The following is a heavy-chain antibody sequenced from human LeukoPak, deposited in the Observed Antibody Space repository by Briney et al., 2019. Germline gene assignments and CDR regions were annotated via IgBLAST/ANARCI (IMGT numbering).Heavy chain of an antibody. CDR2: ISWSSGSI. J-gene: IGHJ4*02. CDR1: GFTFDDYA. Sequence: GTSLILSCVASGFTFDDYAMHWVRQRPGKGLEWVSGISWSSGSIGYADSVKGRFTISRDNAKNSLYLQMNSLRAEDTAVYYCAREGGGYSYGCDYWGQGTLVTVSS. CDR3: AREGGGYSYGCDY. V-gene: IGHV3-9*01. D-gene: IGHD5-18*01.